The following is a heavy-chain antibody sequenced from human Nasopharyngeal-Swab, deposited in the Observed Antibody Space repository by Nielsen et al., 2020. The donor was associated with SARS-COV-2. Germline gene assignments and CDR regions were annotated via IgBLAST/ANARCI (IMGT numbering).Heavy chain of an antibody. D-gene: IGHD1-1*01. CDR3: ARHGFRQLERFLMAFDI. J-gene: IGHJ3*02. V-gene: IGHV4-38-2*01. CDR1: GYSISSGYY. Sequence: SETLSLTFAVSGYSISSGYYWGWIRQPPGKGLEWIGSIYHSGSTYYNPSLKSRVTISVDTSKNQFSLKLSSVTAADTAVYYCARHGFRQLERFLMAFDIWGQGTMVTVSS. CDR2: IYHSGST.